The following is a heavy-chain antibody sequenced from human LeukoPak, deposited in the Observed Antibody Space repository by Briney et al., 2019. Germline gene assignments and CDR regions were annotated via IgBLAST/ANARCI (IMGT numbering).Heavy chain of an antibody. CDR3: ARAENVGFDS. J-gene: IGHJ4*02. V-gene: IGHV1-46*01. CDR1: GFMFTRYY. Sequence: ASVKVSCKASGFMFTRYYMHWVRQAPGQGLEWLGIISPTGGTTTFAQKFQGRVTMTSDMSTSTVYMELSILRSADTAVYYCARAENVGFDSWGQGTLVTVSS. CDR2: ISPTGGTT.